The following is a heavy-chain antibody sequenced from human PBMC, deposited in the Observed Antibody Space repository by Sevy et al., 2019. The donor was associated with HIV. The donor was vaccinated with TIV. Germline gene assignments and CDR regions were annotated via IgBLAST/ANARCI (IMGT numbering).Heavy chain of an antibody. CDR3: ARERDRQALNV. V-gene: IGHV3-30-3*01. CDR1: GFTFGSYA. Sequence: GGSLRLSCAASGFTFGSYAMHWVRQAPGKGLERLAFISYDGSRKYYADSVKGGFTISGDDSKTTLFMQVNSLGAEDTARYYCARERDRQALNVWGQGTMVTVSS. CDR2: ISYDGSRK. J-gene: IGHJ3*01.